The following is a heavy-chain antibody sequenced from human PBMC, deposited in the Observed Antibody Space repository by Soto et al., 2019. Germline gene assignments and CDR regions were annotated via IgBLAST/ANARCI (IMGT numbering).Heavy chain of an antibody. CDR2: IYPGDSDT. Sequence: GESLKLSCKGSGYSVTNYWIGWVRQMPGKGLEWMGIIYPGDSDTRYSPSFQGQVTISADKSISTAYLQWSSLKASDTAMYYCARQEEMVQGDHLHGMDVWGQGTTVTVSS. V-gene: IGHV5-51*01. J-gene: IGHJ6*02. CDR1: GYSVTNYW. CDR3: ARQEEMVQGDHLHGMDV. D-gene: IGHD3-10*01.